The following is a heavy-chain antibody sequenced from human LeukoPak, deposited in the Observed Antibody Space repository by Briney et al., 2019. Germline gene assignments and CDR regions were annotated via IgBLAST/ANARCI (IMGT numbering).Heavy chain of an antibody. Sequence: GGSLRLSCAASGFPFFSYWMTWVRQAPGKGLEWVANIKEDGSEKYYVDSVDGRFTISRDNDWNILYLEMNSLRVEDTAIYYCAKDGQQSSPGWFDAWGQGTLVAVSS. CDR2: IKEDGSEK. CDR3: AKDGQQSSPGWFDA. V-gene: IGHV3-7*01. J-gene: IGHJ5*02. CDR1: GFPFFSYW. D-gene: IGHD6-13*01.